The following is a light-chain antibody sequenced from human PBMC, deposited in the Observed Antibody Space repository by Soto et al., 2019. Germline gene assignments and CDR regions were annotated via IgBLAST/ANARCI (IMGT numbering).Light chain of an antibody. J-gene: IGKJ1*01. Sequence: EIVLTQSPGTLSLSPGERATLSCRASQSVSSSYLVWHQQKPGQAPRLLIYAASRRATGIPDRFSGSGSGTDFTLTISRLEPEDFAVYYGQQYGSSPWTFGQGTKVEIK. CDR2: AAS. CDR3: QQYGSSPWT. V-gene: IGKV3-20*01. CDR1: QSVSSSY.